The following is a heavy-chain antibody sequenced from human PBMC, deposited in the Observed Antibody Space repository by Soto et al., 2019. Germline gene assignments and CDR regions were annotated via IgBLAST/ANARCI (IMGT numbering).Heavy chain of an antibody. V-gene: IGHV3-33*01. Sequence: GGSLRLSCAASGFTFSSYGMHWVRQAPGKGLEWVAVIWYDGSNKYYADSVKGRFTISRDNSKNTLYLQMNSLRAEDTAVYYCARSRGRITMVRGVTNYYYYGMDVWGQGTTVTVSS. J-gene: IGHJ6*02. CDR1: GFTFSSYG. CDR2: IWYDGSNK. CDR3: ARSRGRITMVRGVTNYYYYGMDV. D-gene: IGHD3-10*01.